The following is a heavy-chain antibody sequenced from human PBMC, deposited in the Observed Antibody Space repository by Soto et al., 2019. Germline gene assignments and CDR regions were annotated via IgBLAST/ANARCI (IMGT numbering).Heavy chain of an antibody. CDR2: ISDNGNTI. CDR1: GFTFSDYY. D-gene: IGHD5-12*01. Sequence: GGSLRLSCAASGFTFSDYYMSWIRQAPGKGLEWVSYISDNGNTIYYADSVRGRFTASRDNAKNSLHLQMNSLQVEDTAVYYCARDLQGLRNGGYDYGDYWGQGTPVTVSS. V-gene: IGHV3-11*01. J-gene: IGHJ4*02. CDR3: ARDLQGLRNGGYDYGDY.